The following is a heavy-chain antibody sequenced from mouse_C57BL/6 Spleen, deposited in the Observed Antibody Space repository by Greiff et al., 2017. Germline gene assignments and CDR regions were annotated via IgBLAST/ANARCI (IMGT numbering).Heavy chain of an antibody. CDR1: GYTFTSYW. CDR2: INPSNGGT. V-gene: IGHV1-53*01. CDR3: ARSEAYYDYDRTMDY. J-gene: IGHJ4*01. D-gene: IGHD2-4*01. Sequence: LQQPGTELVKPGASVKLSCKASGYTFTSYWMHWVKQRPGQGLEWIGNINPSNGGTNYNEKFKSKATLTVDKSSSTAYMQLSSLTSEDSAVYYCARSEAYYDYDRTMDYWGQGTSVTVSS.